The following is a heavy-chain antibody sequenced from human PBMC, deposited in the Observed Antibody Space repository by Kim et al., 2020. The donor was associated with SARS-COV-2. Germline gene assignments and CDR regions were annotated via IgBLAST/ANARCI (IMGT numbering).Heavy chain of an antibody. CDR2: ISYDGSNK. Sequence: GGSLRLSCAASGFTFSSYGMHWVRQAPGKGLEWVAVISYDGSNKYYADSVKGRFTISRDNSKNTLYLQMNSLRVEDTAVYYCAREEGGSSIYYYYYGMDVWGQGTPVTVSS. J-gene: IGHJ6*02. V-gene: IGHV3-33*05. CDR3: AREEGGSSIYYYYYGMDV. D-gene: IGHD1-26*01. CDR1: GFTFSSYG.